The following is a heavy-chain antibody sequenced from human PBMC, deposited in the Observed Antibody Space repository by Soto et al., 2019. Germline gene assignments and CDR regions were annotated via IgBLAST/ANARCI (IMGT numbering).Heavy chain of an antibody. J-gene: IGHJ4*02. CDR3: VREAYIGYGHAIDY. D-gene: IGHD5-18*01. CDR1: GVPISTYY. V-gene: IGHV4-59*01. CDR2: NYHSATT. Sequence: ASETLSLTCAVSGVPISTYYWSWIRQPPGTGLEWIGYNYHSATTNYNPSPKSRVTISVDTSKNQFSLRLTSVTAADTAIYYCVREAYIGYGHAIDYWGQGTLVTVSS.